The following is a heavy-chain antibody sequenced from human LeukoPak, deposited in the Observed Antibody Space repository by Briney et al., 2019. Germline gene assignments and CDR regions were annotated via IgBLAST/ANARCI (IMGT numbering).Heavy chain of an antibody. CDR2: IIPIFGTA. J-gene: IGHJ3*02. CDR3: ARDSVGENAFDI. Sequence: GASVKVSCKASGGTFISYAISWVRQAPGQGLEWMGGIIPIFGTANYAQKFQGRVTITADKSTSTAYMELSSLRSEDTAVYYCARDSVGENAFDIWGQGTMVTVSS. D-gene: IGHD2-2*01. CDR1: GGTFISYA. V-gene: IGHV1-69*06.